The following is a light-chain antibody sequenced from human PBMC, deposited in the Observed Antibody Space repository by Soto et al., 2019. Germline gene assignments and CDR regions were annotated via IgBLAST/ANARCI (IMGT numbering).Light chain of an antibody. J-gene: IGLJ3*02. Sequence: QTVETQEPSFSVSPGRTVTLTCGLSSGSVSTSYYPSWYQQTPGQAPRTLIYSTNTRSSGVPDRFSGSILGNKAALTITGAQADDESDYYCVLYMGSGIGVFGGGTKLTVL. CDR1: SGSVSTSYY. V-gene: IGLV8-61*01. CDR2: STN. CDR3: VLYMGSGIGV.